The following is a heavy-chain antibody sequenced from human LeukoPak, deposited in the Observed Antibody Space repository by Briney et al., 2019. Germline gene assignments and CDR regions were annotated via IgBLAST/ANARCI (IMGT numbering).Heavy chain of an antibody. CDR1: GFPFSSYW. CDR2: IKEDGSEI. Sequence: GGSLRLSCVASGFPFSSYWMTWVRQAPGKGLEWVANIKEDGSEILYVDSVKGRFTISRDNAKNSLYLQMNSLRVEDTAVYYCARAFDPPNWWGQGTLVTVSS. V-gene: IGHV3-7*04. J-gene: IGHJ4*02. CDR3: ARAFDPPNW. D-gene: IGHD3-9*01.